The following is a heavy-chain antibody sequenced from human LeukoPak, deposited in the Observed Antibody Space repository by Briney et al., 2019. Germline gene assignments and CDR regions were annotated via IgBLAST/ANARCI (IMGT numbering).Heavy chain of an antibody. D-gene: IGHD3-22*01. CDR2: IYPGDSDT. CDR3: ARRQYKSDSTAYYPTRRPDAFDI. V-gene: IGHV5-51*01. Sequence: GESLKISCKGSGYRFTNYWIGWVRQMPGKGLEWMGIIYPGDSDTRYSPSFQGQVTISADKSISIAYLQWSSLKASDTAMYYCARRQYKSDSTAYYPTRRPDAFDIWGQGTMVTVSS. J-gene: IGHJ3*02. CDR1: GYRFTNYW.